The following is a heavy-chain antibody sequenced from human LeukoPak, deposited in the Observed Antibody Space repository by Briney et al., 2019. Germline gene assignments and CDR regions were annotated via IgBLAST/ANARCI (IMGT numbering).Heavy chain of an antibody. J-gene: IGHJ5*02. CDR3: ARGPQYGGENWFDP. D-gene: IGHD4-23*01. V-gene: IGHV4-30-2*01. CDR1: GGSISSGGYS. CDR2: IYHSGST. Sequence: SETLSLTCAVSGGSISSGGYSWSWIRQPPGKGLEWIGYIYHSGSTYYNPSLKSRVTISVDRSKNQFSLKLSSVTAADTAVYYCARGPQYGGENWFDPWGQGTLVTVSS.